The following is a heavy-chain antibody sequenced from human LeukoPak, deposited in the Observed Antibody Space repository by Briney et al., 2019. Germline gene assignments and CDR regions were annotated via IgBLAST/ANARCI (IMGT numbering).Heavy chain of an antibody. CDR3: AREHDFWSGYVLPNWFDP. V-gene: IGHV1-69*04. D-gene: IGHD3-3*01. CDR1: GYTFTSYG. Sequence: SVKVSCKASGYTFTSYGISWVRQAPGQGLEWMGRIIPILGIANYAQKFKGRVTITADKSTSTAYMELSSLRSEDTAVYYCAREHDFWSGYVLPNWFDPWGQGTLVTVSS. J-gene: IGHJ5*02. CDR2: IIPILGIA.